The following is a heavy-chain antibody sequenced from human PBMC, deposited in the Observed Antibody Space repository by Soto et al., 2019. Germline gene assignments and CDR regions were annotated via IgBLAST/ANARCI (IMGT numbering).Heavy chain of an antibody. Sequence: QVQLQEMGPGLVKPSQTLTITCTVSGGSVNSAYWSWIRQLPGKGLEWMGNIYHTGRTFYNPSVKIRVAISVDTSKPLFSLKMRSVTAADTAVYYCARTDAYNSSFFDSWGQGTVVTVSS. CDR3: ARTDAYNSSFFDS. CDR1: GGSVNSAY. CDR2: IYHTGRT. J-gene: IGHJ4*02. V-gene: IGHV4-30-4*08. D-gene: IGHD6-6*01.